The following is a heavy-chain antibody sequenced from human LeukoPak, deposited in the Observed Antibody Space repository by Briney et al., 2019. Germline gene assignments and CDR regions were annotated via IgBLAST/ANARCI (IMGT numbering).Heavy chain of an antibody. CDR1: GGSLCSGDYY. Sequence: SQTLSLTCTVSGGSLCSGDYYWSSVRQPPGKGLEWIGYIYYSGITYYHPSLKTRVTISVDTSKNQFSLKLSSVAAADRAVYYCARGLGLVYGMDVWGQGTTVTVSS. J-gene: IGHJ6*02. CDR2: IYYSGIT. V-gene: IGHV4-30-4*01. CDR3: ARGLGLVYGMDV. D-gene: IGHD3-9*01.